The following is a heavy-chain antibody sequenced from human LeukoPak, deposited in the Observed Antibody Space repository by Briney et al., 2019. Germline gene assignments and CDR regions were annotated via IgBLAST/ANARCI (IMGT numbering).Heavy chain of an antibody. J-gene: IGHJ4*02. V-gene: IGHV3-48*04. CDR3: ASDRVDMITFGGVTTDLQH. CDR2: ISSDSSTI. Sequence: GGSLRLSCAASGFTFNSFSMNWVRQAPGKGLEWVSYISSDSSTIYNADSVKGRFTISRDNAKNSLYLQMNSLRVEDTAVYYCASDRVDMITFGGVTTDLQHWGQGTLVTVSS. D-gene: IGHD3-16*01. CDR1: GFTFNSFS.